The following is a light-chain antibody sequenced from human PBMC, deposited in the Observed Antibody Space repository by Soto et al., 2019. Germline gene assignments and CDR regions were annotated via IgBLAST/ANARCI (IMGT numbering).Light chain of an antibody. CDR3: SSYTSSSWV. Sequence: QSALTQPASVSGSTGQSITISCTGTSSDVGGYNYVSWYQQHPGKAPKLMIYDVSNRPSGVSNRFSGSKSGNTASLTISGLQAEDEADYYCSSYTSSSWVFGTGTKVTVL. CDR1: SSDVGGYNY. CDR2: DVS. V-gene: IGLV2-14*01. J-gene: IGLJ1*01.